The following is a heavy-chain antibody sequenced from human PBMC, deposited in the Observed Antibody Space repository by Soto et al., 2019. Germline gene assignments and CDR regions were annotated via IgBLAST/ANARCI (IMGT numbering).Heavy chain of an antibody. V-gene: IGHV4-59*01. D-gene: IGHD5-12*01. CDR1: GGSISSYY. CDR2: IYYSGST. CDR3: ARGPTTEVYYYYGMDV. Sequence: PSETLSLTCTVSGGSISSYYWSWIRQPPGKGLEWIGYIYYSGSTNYNPSLKSRVTISVDTSKNQFSLRLSSVTAADTAVYYCARGPTTEVYYYYGMDVWGQGTTVTVS. J-gene: IGHJ6*02.